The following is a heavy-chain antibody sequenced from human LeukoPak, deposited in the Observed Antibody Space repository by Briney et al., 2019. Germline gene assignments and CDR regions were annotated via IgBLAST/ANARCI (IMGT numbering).Heavy chain of an antibody. Sequence: GASAKVSCKASGYTFTSYYMHWVRQAPGQGLEWMGIINPSGGSTSYAQKFQGRVAMTRDTSTSTVYMELSSLRSEDTAVYYCARDLVPAAIFPNIDIYGMDVWGQGTTVTVSS. CDR2: INPSGGST. J-gene: IGHJ6*02. V-gene: IGHV1-46*01. CDR1: GYTFTSYY. D-gene: IGHD2-2*01. CDR3: ARDLVPAAIFPNIDIYGMDV.